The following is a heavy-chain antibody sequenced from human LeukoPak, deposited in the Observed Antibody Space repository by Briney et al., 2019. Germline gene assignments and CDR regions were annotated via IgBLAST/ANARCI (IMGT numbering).Heavy chain of an antibody. Sequence: SETLSLTCTVSGGSISSYYWSWIRQPPGKGLEWIGYIYYSGSTNYNPSLKSRVTISVDTSKNQFSLKLSSVTAADTAVYYCARAAGRVAAKWAHYYGMDVWGQGTTVTVSS. CDR1: GGSISSYY. CDR2: IYYSGST. D-gene: IGHD2-15*01. CDR3: ARAAGRVAAKWAHYYGMDV. J-gene: IGHJ6*02. V-gene: IGHV4-59*12.